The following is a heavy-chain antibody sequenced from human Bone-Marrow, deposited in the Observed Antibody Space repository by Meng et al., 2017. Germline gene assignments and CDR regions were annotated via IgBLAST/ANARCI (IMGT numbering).Heavy chain of an antibody. CDR3: TGGEDH. Sequence: EVQVVESGGGWVEPGGSLRLSCGASGFSVSNEFMSWVRQAQGKGLKWVSVIYSGGGTDYADSVKGRFTTSRDSSKNTMYLQMNNLRADDTAMYYCTGGEDHWGQGTLVTVSS. J-gene: IGHJ4*02. V-gene: IGHV3-66*01. CDR2: IYSGGGT. CDR1: GFSVSNEF.